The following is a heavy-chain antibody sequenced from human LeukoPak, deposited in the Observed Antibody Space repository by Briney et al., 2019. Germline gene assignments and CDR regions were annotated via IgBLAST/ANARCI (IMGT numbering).Heavy chain of an antibody. J-gene: IGHJ4*02. Sequence: ASVKVSCKTSGYPFISYGLSWVRQAPGQGLEWMGWISAYNGDTNYAQRLQGRVTMTTDTSTTTAYMELRSLRSDDTAVYYCARVFYFYDTSGPQYSFDYWGQGTMVTVS. CDR3: ARVFYFYDTSGPQYSFDY. CDR1: GYPFISYG. V-gene: IGHV1-18*04. D-gene: IGHD3-22*01. CDR2: ISAYNGDT.